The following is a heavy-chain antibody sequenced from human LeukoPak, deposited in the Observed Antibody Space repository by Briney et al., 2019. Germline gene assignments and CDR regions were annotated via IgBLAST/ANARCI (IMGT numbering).Heavy chain of an antibody. D-gene: IGHD5-18*01. Sequence: GGSLRLSCAASGLTFSDYSMNWVRQAPGKGLEWISYISSSSDIIYNADSVKGRFTISRDNAKNSLYLRMNSLKAEDTAVYYCARHLSGITGYTYGRGIDYWGQGTLVTVSS. CDR2: ISSSSDII. CDR3: ARHLSGITGYTYGRGIDY. V-gene: IGHV3-48*01. J-gene: IGHJ4*02. CDR1: GLTFSDYS.